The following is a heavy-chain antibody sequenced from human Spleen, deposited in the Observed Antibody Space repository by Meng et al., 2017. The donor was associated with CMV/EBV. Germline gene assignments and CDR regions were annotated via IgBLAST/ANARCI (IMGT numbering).Heavy chain of an antibody. J-gene: IGHJ4*02. CDR3: TTDTLGYCSGGSCPDY. CDR2: IKSKTDGGTT. Sequence: GGSLRLSCAASGFTFSSSAMSWVRQAPGKGLEWVGRIKSKTDGGTTDYAAPVKGRFTISRDDSKNTLYLQMNSLKTEDTAVYYCTTDTLGYCSGGSCPDYWGQGTLVTVSS. CDR1: GFTFSSSA. V-gene: IGHV3-15*01. D-gene: IGHD2-15*01.